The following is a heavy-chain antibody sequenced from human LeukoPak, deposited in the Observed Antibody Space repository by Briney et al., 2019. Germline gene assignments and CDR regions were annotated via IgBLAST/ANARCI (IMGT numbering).Heavy chain of an antibody. CDR3: ARALGTMVRGVTPTFDY. D-gene: IGHD3-10*01. CDR1: GYTFTSYY. J-gene: IGHJ4*02. Sequence: GASVKVSCKASGYTFTSYYMHWVRQAPGQGLEWMGIINPSGGSTSYAQKFQGRVTMTRDMSTSTVYMELSSLRSEDTAVYYCARALGTMVRGVTPTFDYWGQGTLVTVSS. CDR2: INPSGGST. V-gene: IGHV1-46*01.